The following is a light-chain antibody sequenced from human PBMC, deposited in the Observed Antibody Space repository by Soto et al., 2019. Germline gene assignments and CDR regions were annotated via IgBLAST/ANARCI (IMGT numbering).Light chain of an antibody. CDR3: QQYNNWPPFT. Sequence: DIVMTQSPATLSVSPGERATLSCRASQTISSNLAWYQKKPGQTPRLLIYGASTRAAGIPARFSGSGSGTDFTLTITSLQSEDFAVYYCQQYNNWPPFTFGPGTKVDIK. J-gene: IGKJ3*01. CDR1: QTISSN. CDR2: GAS. V-gene: IGKV3-15*01.